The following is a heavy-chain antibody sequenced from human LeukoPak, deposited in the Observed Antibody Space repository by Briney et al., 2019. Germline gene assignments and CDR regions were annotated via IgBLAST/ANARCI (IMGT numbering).Heavy chain of an antibody. CDR1: GGSISSYY. Sequence: ETLSLTCTVSGGSISSYYWSWIRQPPGKGLEWIGYIYYSGSTNYNPSLKSRVTISVDTSKNQFSLKLSSVTAADTAVYYCARGRGSYDYWGQGTLVTVSS. D-gene: IGHD1-26*01. CDR2: IYYSGST. CDR3: ARGRGSYDY. V-gene: IGHV4-59*01. J-gene: IGHJ4*02.